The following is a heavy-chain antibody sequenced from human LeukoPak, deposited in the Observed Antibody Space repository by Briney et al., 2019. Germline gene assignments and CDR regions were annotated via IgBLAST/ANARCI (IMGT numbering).Heavy chain of an antibody. CDR3: AKAREEAGTGYYFDY. J-gene: IGHJ4*02. V-gene: IGHV3-30*18. CDR1: GFTFSTYG. D-gene: IGHD1-14*01. CDR2: ISYDGSNE. Sequence: GGSLRLSCAASGFTFSTYGMHWVIQAPGKGLEWVAVISYDGSNEYYADSVKGRFTISRDNSKNTLYLQMNSLGAEDTAVYYCAKAREEAGTGYYFDYWGQGTLVTVSS.